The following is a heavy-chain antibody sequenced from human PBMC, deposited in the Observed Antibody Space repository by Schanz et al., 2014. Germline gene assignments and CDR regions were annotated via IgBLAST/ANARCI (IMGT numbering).Heavy chain of an antibody. J-gene: IGHJ3*02. CDR2: IRSSSTPI. D-gene: IGHD3-10*01. CDR3: ARGGFGELSAFDI. CDR1: GFTFSTFA. V-gene: IGHV3-48*01. Sequence: DVHLLESGGGLVQPGGSLRLSCTASGFTFSTFAMHWVRQAPGKGPEWVSYIRSSSTPIYYADSVKGRFTISRDNSKNTLYLQMNSLRPEDTAVYYCARGGFGELSAFDIWGQGTMVTVSS.